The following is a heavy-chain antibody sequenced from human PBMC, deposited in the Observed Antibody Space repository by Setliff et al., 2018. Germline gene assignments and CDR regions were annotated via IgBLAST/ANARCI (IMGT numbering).Heavy chain of an antibody. CDR1: GESFDNHY. CDR2: INHRGFT. Sequence: PSETLSLTCAVYGESFDNHYWTWIRQPPGERLEWIGEINHRGFTDYKPSLKSRLTMSVDTSRNQFSLNLGSVTAADTGVYYCARGRIAERPEAIDYWGQGTPVT. V-gene: IGHV4-34*01. D-gene: IGHD6-6*01. CDR3: ARGRIAERPEAIDY. J-gene: IGHJ4*02.